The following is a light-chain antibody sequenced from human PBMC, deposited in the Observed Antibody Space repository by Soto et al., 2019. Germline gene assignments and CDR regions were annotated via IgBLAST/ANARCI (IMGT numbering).Light chain of an antibody. CDR1: ESISSW. J-gene: IGKJ1*01. V-gene: IGKV1-5*01. CDR2: DAS. Sequence: DIQMTQSPSTLSASVGERVTITCRASESISSWLAWYQQKPGKAPKLLIYDASSLESGVPSRFSSSGSGTEFTLTISSMKPDDFATYYCKQYNSYPRTFGQGTKVEIK. CDR3: KQYNSYPRT.